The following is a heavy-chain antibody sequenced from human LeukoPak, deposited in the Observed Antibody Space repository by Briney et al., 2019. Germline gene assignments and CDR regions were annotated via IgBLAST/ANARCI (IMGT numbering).Heavy chain of an antibody. V-gene: IGHV3-53*01. D-gene: IGHD3-22*01. J-gene: IGHJ4*02. Sequence: GGSLRLSCAASGFTVSSNYMSWVRQAPGKGLEWVSVIYSGGSTYYADSVKGRFTISRDNSKNTLYLQMNSLRAEDTAVYYCTTDRTTYYDSSWYDYWGQGTLVTVSS. CDR1: GFTVSSNY. CDR3: TTDRTTYYDSSWYDY. CDR2: IYSGGST.